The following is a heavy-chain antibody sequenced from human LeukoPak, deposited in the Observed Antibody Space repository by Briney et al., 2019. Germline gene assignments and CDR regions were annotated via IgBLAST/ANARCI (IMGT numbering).Heavy chain of an antibody. D-gene: IGHD3-3*02. Sequence: PGGYLRLSCAASGFTNSSNYMRRVRQAQGKGVEGASVINSGRSTYYTDSVKERFTISRDNSKNTPFLQTNSLLAADPAVVYCARVKEAFSDYWGQGTLVTVSS. CDR3: ARVKEAFSDY. V-gene: IGHV3-53*01. CDR1: GFTNSSNY. J-gene: IGHJ4*02. CDR2: INSGRST.